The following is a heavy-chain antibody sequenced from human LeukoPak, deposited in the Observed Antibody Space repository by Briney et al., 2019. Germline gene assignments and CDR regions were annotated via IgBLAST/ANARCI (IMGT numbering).Heavy chain of an antibody. CDR2: VYSGGST. D-gene: IGHD1-26*01. V-gene: IGHV3-66*04. Sequence: GGSLRLSCAASGFSVSGHYMSWVRQAPGKGLEWVSIVYSGGSTYYADSVKGRFTISRDNSKNTLYLQMNSLRAEDTAVYYCAKPPGSGSYPGSFDYWGQGTLVTVSS. CDR1: GFSVSGHY. J-gene: IGHJ4*02. CDR3: AKPPGSGSYPGSFDY.